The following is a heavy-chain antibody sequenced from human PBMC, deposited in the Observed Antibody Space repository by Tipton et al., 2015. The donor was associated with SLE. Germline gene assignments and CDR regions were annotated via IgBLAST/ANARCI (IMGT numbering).Heavy chain of an antibody. CDR2: IKKDSSKK. CDR3: ARVAYSDEGMDV. D-gene: IGHD2-15*01. Sequence: TLSLTCSVTGYSISSGYYWGWIRQPPGRGLEWVANIKKDSSKKSYVDSAKGRFTISRDNAKNSLYLQMNTLRAEDTAVYYCARVAYSDEGMDVWGKGTTVTVSS. V-gene: IGHV3-7*01. J-gene: IGHJ6*03. CDR1: GYSISSGYY.